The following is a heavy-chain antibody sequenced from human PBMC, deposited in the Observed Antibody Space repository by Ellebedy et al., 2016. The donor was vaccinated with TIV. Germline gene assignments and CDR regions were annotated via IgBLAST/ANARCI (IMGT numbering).Heavy chain of an antibody. CDR1: GGSISSGGYS. CDR2: IYHSGST. CDR3: ARDRGSGSYSL. J-gene: IGHJ4*02. V-gene: IGHV4-30-2*01. Sequence: LRLXCAVSGGSISSGGYSWSWIRQPPGKGLEWIGYIYHSGSTYYNPSLKSRVTISVDRSKNQFSLKLSSVTAADTAVYYCARDRGSGSYSLWGQGTLVTVSS. D-gene: IGHD3-10*01.